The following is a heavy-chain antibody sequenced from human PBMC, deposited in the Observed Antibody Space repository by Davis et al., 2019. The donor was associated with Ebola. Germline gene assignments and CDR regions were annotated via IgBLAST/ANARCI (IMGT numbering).Heavy chain of an antibody. V-gene: IGHV4-59*12. CDR3: ARVVLLWFGELLYYYYGMDV. D-gene: IGHD3-10*01. Sequence: MPSETLSPTCPVSGGSISSYYWSWIRQPPGKGLEWIGYIYYSGSTNYNPSLKSRVTISVGTSKNQFSLKLSSVTAADTAVYYCARVVLLWFGELLYYYYGMDVWGKGTTVTVSS. CDR2: IYYSGST. CDR1: GGSISSYY. J-gene: IGHJ6*04.